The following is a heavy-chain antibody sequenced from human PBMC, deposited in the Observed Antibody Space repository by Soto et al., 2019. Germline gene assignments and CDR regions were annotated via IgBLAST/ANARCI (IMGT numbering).Heavy chain of an antibody. V-gene: IGHV3-30*18. CDR2: ISYDGSNK. J-gene: IGHJ4*02. Sequence: PGGSLRLSCAASGFTFSSYGMHWVRQGPGKGVEGVAVISYDGSNKYYADSGEGRFTNSRDNTKTRLYLKMNSVRAEDTGVYYCAKIPNGGYRNEYWGKGTLVTVS. CDR1: GFTFSSYG. D-gene: IGHD6-13*01. CDR3: AKIPNGGYRNEY.